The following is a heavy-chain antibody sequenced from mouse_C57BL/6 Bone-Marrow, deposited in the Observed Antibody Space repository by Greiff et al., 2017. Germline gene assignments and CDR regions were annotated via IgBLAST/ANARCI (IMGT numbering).Heavy chain of an antibody. CDR2: IYPGSGNT. V-gene: IGHV1-76*01. CDR1: GYTFTDYY. Sequence: VQLQQSGAELVRPGASVKLSCKASGYTFTDYYINWVKQRPGQGLEWIARIYPGSGNTYYNEKFKGKATLTAEKSSSTAYMQLSSLTSEDSAVYFCAREGVGLYFDYWGQGTTLTVSS. J-gene: IGHJ2*01. D-gene: IGHD4-1*01. CDR3: AREGVGLYFDY.